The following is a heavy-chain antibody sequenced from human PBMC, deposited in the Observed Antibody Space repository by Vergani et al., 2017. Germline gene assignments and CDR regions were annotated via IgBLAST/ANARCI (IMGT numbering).Heavy chain of an antibody. CDR2: IYYSGST. D-gene: IGHD3-22*01. CDR1: GGSISSGDYY. Sequence: QVQLQESGPGLVKPSQTLSLTCTVSGGSISSGDYYWSWIRQPPGKGLEWIGYIYYSGSTYYNPSLKSRVTISVDTSKNQFSLKLSSVTAADTAVYYCARXEYYDSSGYYYYYYYMDVWGKGTTVTVSS. J-gene: IGHJ6*03. V-gene: IGHV4-30-4*01. CDR3: ARXEYYDSSGYYYYYYYMDV.